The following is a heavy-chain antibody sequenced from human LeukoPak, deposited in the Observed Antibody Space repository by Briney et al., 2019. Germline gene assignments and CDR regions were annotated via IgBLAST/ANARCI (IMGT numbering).Heavy chain of an antibody. J-gene: IGHJ4*02. Sequence: SETLSLTCTVSGGSISSGGYYWSWIRQPPGKGLEWIGYIYHSGSTYYNPSLKSRVTISVDRSKNQFSLKLSSVTAADTAVYYCARVTLSSTTPDYWGQGTLVTVSS. D-gene: IGHD2-2*01. CDR3: ARVTLSSTTPDY. CDR1: GGSISSGGYY. V-gene: IGHV4-30-2*01. CDR2: IYHSGST.